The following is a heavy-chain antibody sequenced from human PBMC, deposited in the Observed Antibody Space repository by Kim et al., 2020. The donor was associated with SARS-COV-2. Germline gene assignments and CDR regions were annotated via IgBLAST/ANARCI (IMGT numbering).Heavy chain of an antibody. CDR2: ISYDGSNK. V-gene: IGHV3-30*03. J-gene: IGHJ6*03. CDR3: ARGHRSYDFWSGYLNPAYYYYYYMDV. CDR1: GFTFSSYG. D-gene: IGHD3-3*01. Sequence: GGSLRLSCAASGFTFSSYGMHWVRQAPGKGLEWVAVISYDGSNKYYADSVKGRFTIFSDNSKNTLFLQMNSLRAEDTAVYYCARGHRSYDFWSGYLNPAYYYYYYMDVWGRGATVTVSS.